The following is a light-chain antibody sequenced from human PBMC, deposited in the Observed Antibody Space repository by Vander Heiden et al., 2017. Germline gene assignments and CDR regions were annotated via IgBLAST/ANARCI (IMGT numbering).Light chain of an antibody. V-gene: IGKV1-5*01. CDR1: QSISSW. Sequence: DIQMTQSPSTLSASVGDRVTITCRASQSISSWLAWYQQKPGKAPKLMIYVASSLESGVPSRFSGSGSGTEFTLTISSLQPDDFATYYCQQYNSYLWTFGQGTKVEIK. CDR3: QQYNSYLWT. J-gene: IGKJ1*01. CDR2: VAS.